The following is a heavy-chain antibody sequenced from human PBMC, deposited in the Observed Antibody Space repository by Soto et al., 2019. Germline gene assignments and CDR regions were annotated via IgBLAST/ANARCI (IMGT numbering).Heavy chain of an antibody. Sequence: PVGSLRLSCAASGLTFSSYGMHWARQAPGKGLEWVSGIPWNSGTLDYADSVRGRFSISRDNAKNSLYLQMNSLRVEDTALYYCARHRGYHYYGMDVGGHGTMVTV. V-gene: IGHV3-9*01. CDR2: IPWNSGTL. CDR1: GLTFSSYG. J-gene: IGHJ6*02. CDR3: ARHRGYHYYGMDV.